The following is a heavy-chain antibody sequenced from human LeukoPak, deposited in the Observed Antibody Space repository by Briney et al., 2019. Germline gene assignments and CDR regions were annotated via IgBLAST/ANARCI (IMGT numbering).Heavy chain of an antibody. CDR2: IYTSGST. CDR1: GGSISSYY. D-gene: IGHD3-22*01. J-gene: IGHJ3*02. V-gene: IGHV4-4*07. CDR3: EREDDSSGYGAFDI. Sequence: PSETLSLTCTVSGGSISSYYWSWIRQPAGKGLEWIGRIYTSGSTNYNPSLKSRVTISVDKSKNQFSLKLSSVTAADTAVYYCEREDDSSGYGAFDIWGQGTMVTVSS.